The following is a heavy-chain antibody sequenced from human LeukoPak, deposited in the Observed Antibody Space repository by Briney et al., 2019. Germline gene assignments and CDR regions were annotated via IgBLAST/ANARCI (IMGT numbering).Heavy chain of an antibody. Sequence: SETLSLTCAVYGGSFSGYYWSWIRQPPGKGLEWIGEINHSGSTNYNPSLKSRVTISVDTSKNQFSLKLSSVTAADTAVYYCARTGGDCYFDYWGQGTLVTVSS. CDR2: INHSGST. CDR1: GGSFSGYY. V-gene: IGHV4-34*01. J-gene: IGHJ4*02. D-gene: IGHD2-21*02. CDR3: ARTGGDCYFDY.